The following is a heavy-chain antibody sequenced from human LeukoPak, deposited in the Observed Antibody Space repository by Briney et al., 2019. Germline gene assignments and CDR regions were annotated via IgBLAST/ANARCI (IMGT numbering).Heavy chain of an antibody. V-gene: IGHV3-7*01. Sequence: AGGSLRLSCAASGFTFSSYWMGWVRQAPGKGLEWVASIKEDGSEKYYVDSVKGRFTISRDNAKNSLYLQMNSLRAEDTAVYYCARGPYCSGGSCYRDDNWFDPWGQGTLVTVSS. CDR3: ARGPYCSGGSCYRDDNWFDP. D-gene: IGHD2-15*01. J-gene: IGHJ5*02. CDR1: GFTFSSYW. CDR2: IKEDGSEK.